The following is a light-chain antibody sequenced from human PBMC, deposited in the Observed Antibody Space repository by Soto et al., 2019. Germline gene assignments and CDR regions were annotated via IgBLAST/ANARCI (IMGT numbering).Light chain of an antibody. J-gene: IGKJ2*01. V-gene: IGKV3-20*01. CDR3: QQYGNAPRYN. CDR1: QSVSSSY. Sequence: EIVLTQSPGTLSLSPGDRATLSCRASQSVSSSYFAWFQQKPGQAPRLLIYGASSRATGIPDRFSGSGSGKDFTLTISRLESEDFAVYYCQQYGNAPRYNFGQGTKLESK. CDR2: GAS.